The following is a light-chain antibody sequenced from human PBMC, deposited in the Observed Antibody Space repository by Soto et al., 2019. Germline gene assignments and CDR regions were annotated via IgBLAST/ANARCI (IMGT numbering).Light chain of an antibody. CDR3: CSHAGSYTYV. CDR2: DVT. Sequence: QSALTQPRSVSGYPGQSVTISCTGASSDVGGYNSVSWYQQHPGKPPKLMIYDVTRRPSGVPDRFSGSKSGNTASLTISGLQAEDEADYYCCSHAGSYTYVFGTGTKLTVL. V-gene: IGLV2-11*01. CDR1: SSDVGGYNS. J-gene: IGLJ1*01.